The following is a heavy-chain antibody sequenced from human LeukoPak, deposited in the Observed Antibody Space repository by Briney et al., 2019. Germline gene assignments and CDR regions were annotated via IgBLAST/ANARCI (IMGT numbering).Heavy chain of an antibody. CDR3: ARDMSQYSSSEGAFDI. Sequence: GGTLRLSCAASGFTFSSYGMSWVRQAPGKGLEWVSAISGSGGSTYYADSVKGRFTISRDNSKNTLYLQMNSLRAEDTAVYYCARDMSQYSSSEGAFDIWGQGTMVTVSS. J-gene: IGHJ3*02. CDR2: ISGSGGST. CDR1: GFTFSSYG. D-gene: IGHD6-6*01. V-gene: IGHV3-23*01.